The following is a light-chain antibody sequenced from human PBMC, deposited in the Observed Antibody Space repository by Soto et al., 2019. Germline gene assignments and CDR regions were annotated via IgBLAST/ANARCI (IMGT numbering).Light chain of an antibody. CDR2: AAS. Sequence: DIQMTQSPSSLSASVGDRVTITCRASQGISNYLAWYQQKPGKVPKLLIYAASTLQSGVPSRFSGSGSGTDFTLTISSLQPEDVGTYYCQKYNSARTFGQGTKLEIK. V-gene: IGKV1-27*01. CDR3: QKYNSART. CDR1: QGISNY. J-gene: IGKJ2*02.